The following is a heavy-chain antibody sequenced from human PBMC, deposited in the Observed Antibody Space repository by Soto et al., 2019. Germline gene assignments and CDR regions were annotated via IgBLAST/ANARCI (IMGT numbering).Heavy chain of an antibody. V-gene: IGHV3-30*18. CDR2: ISYDGSNK. CDR1: GLTFSSYG. CDR3: AKARKYSGSFYFDY. Sequence: GGSLRLSCAASGLTFSSYGMHWVRQAPGKGLEWVAVISYDGSNKYYADSVKGRFTISRDNSKNTLYLQMNRLRAEDTAVYYCAKARKYSGSFYFDYRGKGTLVTVSS. J-gene: IGHJ4*02. D-gene: IGHD1-26*01.